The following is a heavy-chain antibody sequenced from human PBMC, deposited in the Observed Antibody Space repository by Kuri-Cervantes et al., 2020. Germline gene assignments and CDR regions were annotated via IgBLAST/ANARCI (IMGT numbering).Heavy chain of an antibody. CDR2: ISYDGSNK. CDR3: AKLLLWFGELLYPWSDFDY. CDR1: GFTFSSYG. V-gene: IGHV3-30*18. D-gene: IGHD3-10*01. Sequence: GESLKISCAASGFTFSSYGMHWVRQAPGKGLEWVAVISYDGSNKYYADSVKGRFTISRDNSKNTLYLQMNSLRAEDTAVYYCAKLLLWFGELLYPWSDFDYWGQGTLVTVSS. J-gene: IGHJ4*02.